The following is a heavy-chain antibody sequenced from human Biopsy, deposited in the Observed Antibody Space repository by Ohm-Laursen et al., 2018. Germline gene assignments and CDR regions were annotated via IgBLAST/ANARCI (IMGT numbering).Heavy chain of an antibody. CDR2: ISWNGGSL. CDR1: GFTFDDFG. V-gene: IGHV3-9*01. J-gene: IGHJ6*02. Sequence: SLRLSCSASGFTFDDFGMHWVRQAPGKGLEWVSSISWNGGSLGYADSVKGRFTISRDNARKSLYLQMNSLRPEDTALYYCAKDISIGGFAISYYYGMDVWGQGTTVTVSS. CDR3: AKDISIGGFAISYYYGMDV. D-gene: IGHD2-21*01.